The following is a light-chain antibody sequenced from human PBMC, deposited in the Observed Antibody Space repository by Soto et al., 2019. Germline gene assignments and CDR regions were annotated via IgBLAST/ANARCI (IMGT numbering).Light chain of an antibody. CDR1: SSDIGGYNY. J-gene: IGLJ2*01. V-gene: IGLV2-14*03. CDR3: SAYTGSNTVL. CDR2: DVS. Sequence: QSVLTQPASVSGSPGQSITISCTGTSSDIGGYNYVSWYQQHPGKAPKVMIYDVSNRPSGVSNRFSGSKSGNTASLTISGLQAEDEADYYCSAYTGSNTVLFCGGTKLTVL.